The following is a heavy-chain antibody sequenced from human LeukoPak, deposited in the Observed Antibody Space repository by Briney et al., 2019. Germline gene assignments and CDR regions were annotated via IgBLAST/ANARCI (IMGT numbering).Heavy chain of an antibody. J-gene: IGHJ5*02. Sequence: SETLSLTCTVSGGSLSGYYWSWIRQPPGKGLEWIGYIYYSGSTNCHPSLKSRVTISVDTFKNQFSLKLSSVTAADTAIYYYAKTYYYGSGSYYNGGWFDPWGQGTLVTVSS. V-gene: IGHV4-59*01. CDR1: GGSLSGYY. D-gene: IGHD3-10*01. CDR2: IYYSGST. CDR3: AKTYYYGSGSYYNGGWFDP.